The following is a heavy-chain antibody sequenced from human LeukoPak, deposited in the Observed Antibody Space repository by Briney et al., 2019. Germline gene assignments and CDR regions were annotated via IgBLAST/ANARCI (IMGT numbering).Heavy chain of an antibody. CDR2: IYYSGST. Sequence: TSETLSLTCTVSGGSVSSSGSYWSWIRQPPGKGLEWFAYIYYSGSTTYNPSLKSRVIISVDTSKNQFSLRLSSVTAADMAVYYCARSNSFYYDSWGQGTLVTVSS. D-gene: IGHD3-16*01. J-gene: IGHJ5*02. CDR3: ARSNSFYYDS. V-gene: IGHV4-61*08. CDR1: GGSVSSSGSY.